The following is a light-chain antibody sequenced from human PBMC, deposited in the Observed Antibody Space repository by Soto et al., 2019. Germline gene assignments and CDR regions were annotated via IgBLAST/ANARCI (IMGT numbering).Light chain of an antibody. CDR3: SSYASTNSLV. CDR2: GVT. CDR1: STDIGYYNF. J-gene: IGLJ1*01. V-gene: IGLV2-14*03. Sequence: QSALAQPASVSGSPGRSITIPCTGTSTDIGYYNFVSWYQQHPGKAPKLLIFGVTNRPSAISDRFSASKSGATASLTISGLQAEDEADYYCSSYASTNSLVFGTGTKLTVL.